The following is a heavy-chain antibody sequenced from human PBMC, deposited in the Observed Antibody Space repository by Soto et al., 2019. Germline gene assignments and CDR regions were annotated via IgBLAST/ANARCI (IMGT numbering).Heavy chain of an antibody. J-gene: IGHJ6*01. CDR1: AFTFGESA. CDR2: IRSKVNTYAT. CDR3: TRRRDWTAMD. V-gene: IGHV3-73*01. Sequence: GVALRLSFLTPAFTFGESAMHWVRQASGKGLEWVGRIRSKVNTYATAYAASVKGRFTISRDDSMNTAYLQMNSLKTEDTAVYYCTRRRDWTAMD. D-gene: IGHD2-21*01.